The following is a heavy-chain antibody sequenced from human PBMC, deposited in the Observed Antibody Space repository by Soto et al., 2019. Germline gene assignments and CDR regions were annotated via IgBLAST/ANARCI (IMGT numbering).Heavy chain of an antibody. V-gene: IGHV4-39*07. Sequence: SETLSLTCTVSGGSISSSGYYWGWIRQPPGKGLEWIGEINHSGSTNYNPSLKSRVTISVDTSKNQFSLKLSSVTAADTAVYYCARGYRGSYLYFMSHWFDPWGQGTLVTVSS. CDR2: INHSGST. CDR1: GGSISSSGYY. J-gene: IGHJ5*02. D-gene: IGHD1-26*01. CDR3: ARGYRGSYLYFMSHWFDP.